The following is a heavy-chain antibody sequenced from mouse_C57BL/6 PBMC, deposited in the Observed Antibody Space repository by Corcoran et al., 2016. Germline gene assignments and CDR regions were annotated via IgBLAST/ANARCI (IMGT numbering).Heavy chain of an antibody. CDR1: GYTFTDYN. CDR3: ARKGLGYGSSPAWFAY. D-gene: IGHD1-1*01. CDR2: INPNNGGT. Sequence: EVQLQQSGPELVKPGASVKIPCKASGYTFTDYNMDWVKQSHGKSLEWIGDINPNNGGTIYNQKFKGKATLTVDKSSSTAYMELRSLTSEDTAVYYCARKGLGYGSSPAWFAYWGQGTLVTVSA. J-gene: IGHJ3*01. V-gene: IGHV1-18*01.